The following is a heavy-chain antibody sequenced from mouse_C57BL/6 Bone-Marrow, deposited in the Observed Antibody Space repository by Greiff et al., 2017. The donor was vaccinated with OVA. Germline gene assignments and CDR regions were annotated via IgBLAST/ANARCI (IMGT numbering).Heavy chain of an antibody. J-gene: IGHJ1*03. Sequence: DVKLQESGGGLVKPGGSLKLSCAASGFTFSDYGMHWVRQAPEKGLEWVAYISSGSSTIDYADTVQGRFTISRDNAKNTLFLQMTSLRSEDTAMYYCARDGYYVKYFDVWGTGTTVTVSS. CDR3: ARDGYYVKYFDV. CDR2: ISSGSSTI. V-gene: IGHV5-17*01. CDR1: GFTFSDYG. D-gene: IGHD2-3*01.